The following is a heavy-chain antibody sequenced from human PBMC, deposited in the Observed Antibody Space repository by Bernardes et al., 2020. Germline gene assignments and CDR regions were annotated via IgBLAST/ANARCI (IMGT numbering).Heavy chain of an antibody. D-gene: IGHD3-3*01. CDR1: GATLTGLP. V-gene: IGHV1-24*01. CDR3: ATPSMTIFGLRGLDV. J-gene: IGHJ3*01. CDR2: FDPETGET. Sequence: ASVKVSCKVSGATLTGLPMHWVRQAPGKGLEWMAGFDPETGETIYAQKLQGRVTMTEGTSTDTAYMELISLRTEDTAVYYCATPSMTIFGLRGLDVWGQGTLVTVSS.